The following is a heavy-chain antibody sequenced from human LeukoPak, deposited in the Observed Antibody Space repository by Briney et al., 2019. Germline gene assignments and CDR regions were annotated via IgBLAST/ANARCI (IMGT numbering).Heavy chain of an antibody. CDR1: GFTFSNYG. Sequence: PGGSLRLSCAASGFTFSNYGMQWVRQAPGKGLEWVAVISYDGSTKYYADSVKGRFTISRDDSTSTLYLQMNSLRAEDTAVYYCAKESGIRSYGAYFPHWAQGTLVTVSS. CDR3: AKESGIRSYGAYFPH. CDR2: ISYDGSTK. J-gene: IGHJ1*01. D-gene: IGHD4-17*01. V-gene: IGHV3-30*18.